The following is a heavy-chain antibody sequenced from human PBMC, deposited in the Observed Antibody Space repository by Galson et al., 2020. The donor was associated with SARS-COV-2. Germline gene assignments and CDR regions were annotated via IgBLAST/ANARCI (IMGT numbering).Heavy chain of an antibody. J-gene: IGHJ6*02. CDR3: AREGQWLASYGMDV. D-gene: IGHD6-19*01. CDR2: TYYRSKWYN. Sequence: DSVSSNSAAWNWIRQSPSRGLEWLGRTYYRSKWYNDYAVSVKSRITINPDTSKNQFSLQLNSVTPEDTAVYYCAREGQWLASYGMDVWGQGTTVTVSS. V-gene: IGHV6-1*01. CDR1: DSVSSNSAA.